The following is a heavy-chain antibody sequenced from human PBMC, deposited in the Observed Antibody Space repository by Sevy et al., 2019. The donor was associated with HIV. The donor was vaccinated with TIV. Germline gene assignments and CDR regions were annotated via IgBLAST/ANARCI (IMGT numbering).Heavy chain of an antibody. D-gene: IGHD3-3*01. V-gene: IGHV1-2*02. CDR3: ARGRTIFGVVILRDFYMDV. CDR2: ITPNSGAT. J-gene: IGHJ6*03. CDR1: GYTFTSYY. Sequence: ASVKVSCKASGYTFTSYYMHWVRQAPGQGLEWMGWITPNSGATNYAQKFQGRVTMTRDTSISTAYMELTRLRSDDTAVYYCARGRTIFGVVILRDFYMDVWGKGTTVTVSS.